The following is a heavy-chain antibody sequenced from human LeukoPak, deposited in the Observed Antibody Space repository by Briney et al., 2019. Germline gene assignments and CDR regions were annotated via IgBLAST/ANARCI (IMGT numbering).Heavy chain of an antibody. D-gene: IGHD2-2*01. CDR1: GGSISSGSYY. CDR3: ASHARLGYCSSTSCREVGGAYWYFDL. J-gene: IGHJ2*01. Sequence: PSQTLSLTCTVSGGSISSGSYYWSWIRQPVGKGLEWIGRIYTSGSTNYNPSLKSRVTISVDTSKNQFSLKLRSVTAADTAVYYCASHARLGYCSSTSCREVGGAYWYFDLWGRGTLVTVSS. CDR2: IYTSGST. V-gene: IGHV4-61*02.